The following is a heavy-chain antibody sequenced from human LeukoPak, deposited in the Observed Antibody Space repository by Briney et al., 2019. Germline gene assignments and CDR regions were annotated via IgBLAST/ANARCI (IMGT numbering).Heavy chain of an antibody. J-gene: IGHJ4*02. CDR2: INNSGGT. CDR3: ASQMSGTSVPY. V-gene: IGHV4-4*08. D-gene: IGHD2-2*01. CDR1: GDSISRYY. Sequence: SETLSLTCTVSGDSISRYYWSWIRQPPGKGLEWIGYINNSGGTSYNPSLKSRVTISLDTSKNQFSLKLNSVTTTDTSVYYCASQMSGTSVPYWGQGTLVTVSS.